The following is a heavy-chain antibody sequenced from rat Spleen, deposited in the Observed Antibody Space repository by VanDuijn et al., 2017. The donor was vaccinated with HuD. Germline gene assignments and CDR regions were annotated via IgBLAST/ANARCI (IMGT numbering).Heavy chain of an antibody. CDR3: ARYEYYSSPFAY. J-gene: IGHJ3*01. Sequence: EVQLQESGPGLVKPSQSLSLTCSVTGYSITSNYWGWIRKFPGNKMEWIGNISNSGSTSYNPSLKSRISITRDTSKNQFFLQLNSVTTEDTATYYCARYEYYSSPFAYWGQGTLVTVSS. V-gene: IGHV3-1*01. CDR2: ISNSGST. D-gene: IGHD1-2*01. CDR1: GYSITSNY.